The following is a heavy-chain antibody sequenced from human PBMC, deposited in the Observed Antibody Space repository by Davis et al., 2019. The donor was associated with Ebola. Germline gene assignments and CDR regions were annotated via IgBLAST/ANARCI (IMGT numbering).Heavy chain of an antibody. Sequence: GESLKISCAASGFTFSSYAMHWVRQAPGKGLEWVAVISYDGSNKYYADSVKGRFTISRDNSKNTLYLQMNSLRAEDTAAYYCARSGYDQSDYYGMDVWGQGTTVTVSS. V-gene: IGHV3-30-3*01. CDR3: ARSGYDQSDYYGMDV. CDR2: ISYDGSNK. J-gene: IGHJ6*02. D-gene: IGHD5-12*01. CDR1: GFTFSSYA.